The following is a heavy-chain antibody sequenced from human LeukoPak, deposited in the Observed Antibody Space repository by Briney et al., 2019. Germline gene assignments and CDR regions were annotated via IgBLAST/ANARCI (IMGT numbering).Heavy chain of an antibody. J-gene: IGHJ6*03. CDR3: ARVQRRYCSSTSCYNTPLYYYYYMDV. Sequence: PGGSLRLSCAASGFTFSSYDMHWVRQATGKGLEWVSAIGTAGDTYYPGSVKGRFTISRDNSKNTLYLQMNSLRAEDTAVYYCARVQRRYCSSTSCYNTPLYYYYYMDVWGKGATVTVSS. CDR2: IGTAGDT. V-gene: IGHV3-13*01. CDR1: GFTFSSYD. D-gene: IGHD2-2*01.